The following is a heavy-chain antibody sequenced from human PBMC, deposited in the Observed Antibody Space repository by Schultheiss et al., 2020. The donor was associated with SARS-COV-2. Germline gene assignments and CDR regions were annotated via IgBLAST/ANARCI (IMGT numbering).Heavy chain of an antibody. J-gene: IGHJ4*02. CDR2: IYYSGST. Sequence: SETLSLTCTVSGGSISSYYWSWIRQPPGKGLEWIGYIYYSGSTNYNPSLKSRVTISVDTSKNQFSLKLSSVTAADTAVYYCTKTRGITIRQNYFYYWGQGTLVTVSS. CDR1: GGSISSYY. V-gene: IGHV4-59*08. D-gene: IGHD3-3*01. CDR3: TKTRGITIRQNYFYY.